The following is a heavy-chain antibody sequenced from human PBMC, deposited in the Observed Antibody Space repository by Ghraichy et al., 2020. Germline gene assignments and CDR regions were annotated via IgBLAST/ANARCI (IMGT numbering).Heavy chain of an antibody. CDR2: IYHSGST. D-gene: IGHD5-12*01. J-gene: IGHJ2*01. CDR1: GYSISSGYY. Sequence: SETLSLTCTVSGYSISSGYYWGWIRQPPGKGLEWIGSIYHSGSTYYNPSLKSRVTISVDTSKNQFSLKLSSVTAADTAVYYCARDSGPNGYSLGWFDLWGRGTLVTVSS. V-gene: IGHV4-38-2*02. CDR3: ARDSGPNGYSLGWFDL.